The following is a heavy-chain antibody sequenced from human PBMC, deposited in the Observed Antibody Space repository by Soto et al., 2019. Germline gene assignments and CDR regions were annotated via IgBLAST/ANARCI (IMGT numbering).Heavy chain of an antibody. V-gene: IGHV3-30-3*01. CDR2: ISYDGSNK. D-gene: IGHD2-2*01. J-gene: IGHJ4*02. Sequence: LRLSCAASGFTFSSYAMHWVRQAPGKGLEWVAVISYDGSNKYYADSVKGRFTISRDNSKNTLYLQMNSLRAEDTAVYYCARTGPSNTLDYWGQGTLVTVSS. CDR3: ARTGPSNTLDY. CDR1: GFTFSSYA.